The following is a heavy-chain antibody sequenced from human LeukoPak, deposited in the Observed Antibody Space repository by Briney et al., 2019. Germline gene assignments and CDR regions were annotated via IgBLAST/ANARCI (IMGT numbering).Heavy chain of an antibody. D-gene: IGHD3-22*01. J-gene: IGHJ4*02. Sequence: PGGSLRLSCAASGFTFSNYAMSWVRQAPGKGLEWVSTVTASARRTYYADSVQGRFTISRDNSNNTLFLQVNSLRADDTAVYHCAKWGFSDRSGANFHSWGQGTLVTVSS. CDR2: VTASARRT. CDR3: AKWGFSDRSGANFHS. CDR1: GFTFSNYA. V-gene: IGHV3-23*01.